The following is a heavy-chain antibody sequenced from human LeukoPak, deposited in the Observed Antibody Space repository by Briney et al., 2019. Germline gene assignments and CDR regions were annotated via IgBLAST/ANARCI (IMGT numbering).Heavy chain of an antibody. V-gene: IGHV4-28*03. J-gene: IGHJ4*02. CDR1: DYSISSSNW. CDR3: AGGFPRPGYNSAIGTIDY. D-gene: IGHD6-25*01. CDR2: IYYSGST. Sequence: SDTPSLTCAVSDYSISSSNWWGWIRQPPGKGLEWIGYIYYSGSTYYNPSLKSRVTISVDTSKNQFSLKLSSVTAADTAIYYCAGGFPRPGYNSAIGTIDYWGQGTLVTVSS.